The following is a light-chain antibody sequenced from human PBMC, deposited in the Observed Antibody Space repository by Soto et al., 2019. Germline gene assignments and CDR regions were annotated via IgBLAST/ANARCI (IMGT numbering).Light chain of an antibody. CDR1: QSISSW. Sequence: DIQMTHSPSTLSASVGDRVTITCRASQSISSWLAWYQQKPGKAPKLLIYDASGLESGVPSRFRGSGSGKDFTLTISTLQPDDFATYYCKQYNSYSETFGEGTKV. CDR3: KQYNSYSET. CDR2: DAS. J-gene: IGKJ1*01. V-gene: IGKV1-5*01.